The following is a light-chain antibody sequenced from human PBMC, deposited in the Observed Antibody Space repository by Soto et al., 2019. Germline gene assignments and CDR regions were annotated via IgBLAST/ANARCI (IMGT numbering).Light chain of an antibody. CDR2: EVT. J-gene: IGLJ1*01. CDR1: GSDVGGYDY. V-gene: IGLV2-14*01. Sequence: QSFLTQPASVSGSPGQSITISCTGTGSDVGGYDYVSWYQQHPGKAPKLMIFEVTNRPSGVSNRFSGSKSGNTASLTISGLRAEDEADYYCSSFRSTSSLPYVFGTGTKVTVL. CDR3: SSFRSTSSLPYV.